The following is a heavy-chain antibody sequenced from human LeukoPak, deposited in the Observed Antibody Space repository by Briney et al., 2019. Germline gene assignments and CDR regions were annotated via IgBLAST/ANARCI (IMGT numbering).Heavy chain of an antibody. CDR2: ISIDGNNP. CDR1: GFTFSTSA. D-gene: IGHD2-21*01. V-gene: IGHV3-30*01. CDR3: ARYLFSDFYFDH. Sequence: GGSLRLSCAASGFTFSTSAVHWIRQAPGRGLEWVAVISIDGNNPYYADTVKGRFTISRDNSKNTLYLQMTSLKTEDTAVYFCARYLFSDFYFDHWGQGTLVTVSS. J-gene: IGHJ4*02.